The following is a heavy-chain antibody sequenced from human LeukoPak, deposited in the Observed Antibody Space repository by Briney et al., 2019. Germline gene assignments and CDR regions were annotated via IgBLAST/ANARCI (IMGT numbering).Heavy chain of an antibody. CDR3: ARDLDYYDSSGYPFDY. V-gene: IGHV1-69*04. CDR1: GGTFSSYA. CDR2: IIPILGIA. Sequence: ASVKVSCKASGGTFSSYAIRWVRQAPGQGLEWMGRIIPILGIANYAQKFQGRVTITADKSTSTAYMELSSLRSEDTAVYYCARDLDYYDSSGYPFDYWGQGTLVTVSS. D-gene: IGHD3-22*01. J-gene: IGHJ4*02.